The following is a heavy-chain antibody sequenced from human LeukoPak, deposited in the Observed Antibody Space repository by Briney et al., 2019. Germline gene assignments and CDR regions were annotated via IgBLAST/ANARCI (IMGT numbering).Heavy chain of an antibody. J-gene: IGHJ4*02. D-gene: IGHD6-19*01. Sequence: ETLSLTCTVSGGSISSSSYYWGWIRQPPGKGLEWVSAISGSGGSTYYADSVKGRFTISRDNSKNTLYLQMHSLRAEDTAVYYCAKDGTYSRGWEVDYWGQGTLVTVSS. CDR2: ISGSGGST. V-gene: IGHV3-23*01. CDR3: AKDGTYSRGWEVDY. CDR1: GGSISSSSYY.